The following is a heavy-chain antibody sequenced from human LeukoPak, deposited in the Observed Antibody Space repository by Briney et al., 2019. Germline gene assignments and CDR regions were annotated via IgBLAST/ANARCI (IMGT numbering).Heavy chain of an antibody. CDR1: GGSISGYY. CDR3: ARGQGGSGYYY. V-gene: IGHV4-59*01. Sequence: SETLSLTCTVSGGSISGYYWSWIRQPPGKGLEWIGYIYYSGSTNYNPSLKSRVAISVDTPKNQFSLRLTSVTAADTAVYYCARGQGGSGYYYWGQGTLVTVSS. J-gene: IGHJ4*02. D-gene: IGHD3-22*01. CDR2: IYYSGST.